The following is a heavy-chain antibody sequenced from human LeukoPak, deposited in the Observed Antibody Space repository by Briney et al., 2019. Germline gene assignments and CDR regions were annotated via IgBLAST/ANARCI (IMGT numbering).Heavy chain of an antibody. Sequence: SVKVSCKASGGTFSSYAISWVRQAPGQGLERMGRIIPILGIANYAQKFQGRVTITADKSTSTAYMELSSLRSEDTAVYYCARGPRITMIVGPFDYWGQGTLVTVSS. CDR2: IIPILGIA. D-gene: IGHD3-22*01. V-gene: IGHV1-69*04. J-gene: IGHJ4*02. CDR1: GGTFSSYA. CDR3: ARGPRITMIVGPFDY.